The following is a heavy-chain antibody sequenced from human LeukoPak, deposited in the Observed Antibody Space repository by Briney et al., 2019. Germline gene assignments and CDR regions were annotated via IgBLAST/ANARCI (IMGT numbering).Heavy chain of an antibody. CDR1: GFTFSSYS. Sequence: QAGGSLRLSCAASGFTFSSYSMNWVRQAPGKGLEWVSYISSSSSTIYYADSVKGRFTISRDNAKNSLYLQMNSLRAEDTAVYYCATGTPVKQQPFDYWGQGTLVTVSS. J-gene: IGHJ4*02. CDR2: ISSSSSTI. CDR3: ATGTPVKQQPFDY. D-gene: IGHD6-13*01. V-gene: IGHV3-48*01.